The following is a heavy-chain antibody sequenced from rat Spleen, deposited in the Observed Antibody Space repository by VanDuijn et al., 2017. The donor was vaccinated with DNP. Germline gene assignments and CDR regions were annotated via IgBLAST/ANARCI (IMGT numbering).Heavy chain of an antibody. CDR1: GFNLNDYW. CDR3: ARLGWHGWFAY. D-gene: IGHD1-11*01. V-gene: IGHV4-2*01. CDR2: INKDSSTM. J-gene: IGHJ3*01. Sequence: EVKLVESGGGLVQPGRSLKLSCAASGFNLNDYWMGWVRQAPGKWLEWIGEINKDSSTMNYTPSLKYKFTISRDNAQNTLYLQMSKLGSEDTAIYYCARLGWHGWFAYWGQGTLVTVSS.